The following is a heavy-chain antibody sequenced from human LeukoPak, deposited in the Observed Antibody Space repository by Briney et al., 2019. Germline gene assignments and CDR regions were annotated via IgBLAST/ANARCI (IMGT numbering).Heavy chain of an antibody. CDR2: IYTSGST. D-gene: IGHD3-10*01. J-gene: IGHJ4*02. Sequence: SETLSLTCTVSGGSISSYYWSWIRQPAGKGLEWIGRIYTSGSTNYNPSLRSRVTMSVDTSKNQFSLKLSSVTAADTAVYYCAREIVLLWFGESLAGYYFDYWGQGTLVTVSS. V-gene: IGHV4-4*07. CDR3: AREIVLLWFGESLAGYYFDY. CDR1: GGSISSYY.